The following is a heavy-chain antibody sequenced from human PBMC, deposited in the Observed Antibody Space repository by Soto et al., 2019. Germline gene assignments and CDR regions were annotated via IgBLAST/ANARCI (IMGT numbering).Heavy chain of an antibody. Sequence: PSDTLSLTCTVSGGSISSSSYYWGWIRQPPGKGLEWIGSIYYSGSTYYNPSLKSRVTISVDTSKNQFSLKLSSVTAADTAVYYCARHRAGRGNSPRGMDVWGQGTTVT. CDR1: GGSISSSSYY. D-gene: IGHD1-7*01. CDR3: ARHRAGRGNSPRGMDV. V-gene: IGHV4-39*01. CDR2: IYYSGST. J-gene: IGHJ6*02.